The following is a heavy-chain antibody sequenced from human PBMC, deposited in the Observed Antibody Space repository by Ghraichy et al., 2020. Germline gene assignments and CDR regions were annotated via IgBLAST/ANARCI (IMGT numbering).Heavy chain of an antibody. CDR3: ARDQEEYSGSHYGMDV. CDR1: GFTFSSYG. D-gene: IGHD1-26*01. J-gene: IGHJ6*02. Sequence: GESLNISCAASGFTFSSYGMHWVRQAPGKGLEWVAVIWYDGSNKYYADSVKGRFTISRDNSKNTLYLQMNSLRAEDTAVYYCARDQEEYSGSHYGMDVWGQGTTVTVSS. CDR2: IWYDGSNK. V-gene: IGHV3-33*01.